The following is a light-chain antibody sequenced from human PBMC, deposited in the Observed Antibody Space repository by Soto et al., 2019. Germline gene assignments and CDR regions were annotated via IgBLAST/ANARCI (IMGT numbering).Light chain of an antibody. CDR3: QQYGSSPIT. CDR2: GAS. Sequence: DIVLTQSPATLSLSPGQRATLSCRASQSISSSFLAWYQQKPGQAPRLLIYGASSRATGIPDRFSGSGSTTDFTLTISRLEPEDFAVYYCQQYGSSPITFGQGTRLEIK. V-gene: IGKV3-20*01. CDR1: QSISSSF. J-gene: IGKJ5*01.